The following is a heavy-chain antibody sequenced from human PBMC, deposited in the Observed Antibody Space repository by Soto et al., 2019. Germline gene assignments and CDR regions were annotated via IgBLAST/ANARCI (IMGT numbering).Heavy chain of an antibody. V-gene: IGHV3-30-3*01. CDR2: ISYDGSNK. CDR3: ARDFYGDYEGYFDY. Sequence: QVQLVESGGGVVQPGRSLRLSCAASGFTFSSYAMHWVRQAPGKGLEWVAVISYDGSNKYYADSVKGRFTISRDNSKNTLYLQMNSLRAEDTAVYYCARDFYGDYEGYFDYWGQGTLVTVSS. J-gene: IGHJ4*02. CDR1: GFTFSSYA. D-gene: IGHD4-17*01.